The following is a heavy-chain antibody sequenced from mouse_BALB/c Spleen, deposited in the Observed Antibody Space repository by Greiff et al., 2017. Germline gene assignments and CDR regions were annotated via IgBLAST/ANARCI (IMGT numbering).Heavy chain of an antibody. V-gene: IGHV1-14*01. J-gene: IGHJ4*01. D-gene: IGHD2-14*01. Sequence: EVQLQQSGPELVKPGASVKMSCKASGYTFTSYVMHWVKQKPGQGLEWIGEINPSNGRTNYNEKFKSKATLTVDKSSSTAYMQLSSLTSEDSAVYYCARGYDDAMDYWGQGTSVTVSS. CDR1: GYTFTSYV. CDR2: INPSNGRT. CDR3: ARGYDDAMDY.